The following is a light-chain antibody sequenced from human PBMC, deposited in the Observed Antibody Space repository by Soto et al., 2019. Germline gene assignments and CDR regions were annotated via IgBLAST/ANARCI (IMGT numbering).Light chain of an antibody. V-gene: IGLV1-51*02. CDR1: SSNIGNNY. CDR2: ENN. Sequence: QSVLTQPPSVSAAPGQKVTLSCSGSSSNIGNNYVSWYQQLPGTAPKLLIYENNKRPSGIPDRFSGSKSGTSATLGITGLQTGDDADYYCGTWDSRPSADNYVFGTGTKVTV. CDR3: GTWDSRPSADNYV. J-gene: IGLJ1*01.